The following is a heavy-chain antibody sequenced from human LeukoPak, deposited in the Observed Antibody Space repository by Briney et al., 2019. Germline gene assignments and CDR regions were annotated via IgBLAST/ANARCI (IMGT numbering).Heavy chain of an antibody. CDR3: ARYYYYESSGPIS. Sequence: SETLSLTCTVSGGSISSGGYYWSWIRQHPGKGLEWIGYIYYSGSTYHNPSLKSRVTISVDTSKNQFSLKLSSVTAADTAVYYCARYYYYESSGPISWGQGTLVTVSS. D-gene: IGHD3-22*01. J-gene: IGHJ4*02. V-gene: IGHV4-31*03. CDR2: IYYSGST. CDR1: GGSISSGGYY.